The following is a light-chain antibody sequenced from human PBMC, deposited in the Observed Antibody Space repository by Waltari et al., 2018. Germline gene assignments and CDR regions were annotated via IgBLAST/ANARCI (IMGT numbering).Light chain of an antibody. J-gene: IGLJ2*01. CDR1: RPNIGNNA. Sequence: QSVLTQPPSVSEVPRQRVTISCSGSRPNIGNNAVRWYQYIPGKAPKLLIYYDDLVPSGVSDRFSGSKSGTSASLAISGLQSEDEADYYCAAWDDSLHAVVFGGGTKLTVL. CDR2: YDD. V-gene: IGLV1-36*01. CDR3: AAWDDSLHAVV.